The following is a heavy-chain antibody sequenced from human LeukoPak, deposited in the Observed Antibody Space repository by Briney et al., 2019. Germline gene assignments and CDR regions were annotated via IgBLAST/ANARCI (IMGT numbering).Heavy chain of an antibody. V-gene: IGHV4-38-2*02. J-gene: IGHJ3*02. CDR3: ARTSTVIDDFWSGYPVGRDAFDI. CDR1: GYSISSGYY. CDR2: IYHSGST. Sequence: SETLSLTCTVSGYSISSGYYWGWIRQPPGKGLEWIGSIYHSGSTYYNPSLKSRVTISVDTSKNQFSLKLSSVTAADTAVYYCARTSTVIDDFWSGYPVGRDAFDIWGQGTMVTVSS. D-gene: IGHD3-3*01.